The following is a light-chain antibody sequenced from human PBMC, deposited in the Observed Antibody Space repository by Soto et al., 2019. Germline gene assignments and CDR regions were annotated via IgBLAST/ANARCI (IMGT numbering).Light chain of an antibody. CDR2: EVR. CDR3: SSYAGSVTLV. Sequence: QSALTQPASVSGSPGQSVTISCTGTSRDIGGFNYVSWYQHHPGKAPKLMIYEVRNRPSGVSNRFSGSKSDNTASLTISGLQAADEAHYYCSSYAGSVTLVFGGGTKVTVL. J-gene: IGLJ3*02. V-gene: IGLV2-14*01. CDR1: SRDIGGFNY.